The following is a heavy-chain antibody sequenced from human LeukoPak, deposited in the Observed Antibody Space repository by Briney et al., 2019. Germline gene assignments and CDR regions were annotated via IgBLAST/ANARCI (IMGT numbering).Heavy chain of an antibody. D-gene: IGHD6-19*01. CDR1: GYIFTKYG. Sequence: ASVKVSCKASGYIFTKYGFTWVRQAPGQGLEWMGWISAYDGYTNHAQKFQGRVTMTTDSSTSTAYMELSSLRSEDTAVYYCATTREQSSGWYYFDYWGQGTLVTVSS. CDR2: ISAYDGYT. J-gene: IGHJ4*02. CDR3: ATTREQSSGWYYFDY. V-gene: IGHV1-18*01.